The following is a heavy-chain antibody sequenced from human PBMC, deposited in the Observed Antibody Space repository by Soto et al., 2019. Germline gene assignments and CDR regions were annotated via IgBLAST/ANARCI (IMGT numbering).Heavy chain of an antibody. CDR2: INSDGSST. CDR1: GFSFSSYW. Sequence: EVQLVESGGGLVQPGGSLRLSCAASGFSFSSYWMHWVRQAPGKGLVWVSRINSDGSSTSYADSMKRRFTISRDNAKNTLYLKMNSLRAENPPVYYCARVPPLGYCEYYYYGMVVCGQGTTVTVSS. V-gene: IGHV3-74*01. D-gene: IGHD1-26*01. CDR3: ARVPPLGYCEYYYYGMVV. J-gene: IGHJ6*02.